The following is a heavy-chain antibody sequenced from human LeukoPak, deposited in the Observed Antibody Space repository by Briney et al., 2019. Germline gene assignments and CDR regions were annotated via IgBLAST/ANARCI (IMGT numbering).Heavy chain of an antibody. D-gene: IGHD3-22*01. CDR1: GFTFRNYD. CDR3: ARGSGYSNYYFDY. Sequence: GGSLRLSCAASGFTFRNYDMHWVRQTPGKGLEWVAVMSYDGSNKYYADSVKGRFTISRDNAKNSLYLQMNSLRAEDTAVYYCARGSGYSNYYFDYWGQGTLVTVSS. J-gene: IGHJ4*02. CDR2: MSYDGSNK. V-gene: IGHV3-30*03.